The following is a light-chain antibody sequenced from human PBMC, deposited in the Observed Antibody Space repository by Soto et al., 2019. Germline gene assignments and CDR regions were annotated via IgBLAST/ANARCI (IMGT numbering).Light chain of an antibody. V-gene: IGKV1-27*01. CDR3: QKYDSAPPP. J-gene: IGKJ1*01. CDR2: ATS. Sequence: DIQMTQSPSSLSASVGDRVTITCRASQGISNSLAWYQQRPGKVPRLLISATSTLQSGVPSRFSGSGSGTDFTLTITSLQPEDVATYYCQKYDSAPPPFGQGTQVQIK. CDR1: QGISNS.